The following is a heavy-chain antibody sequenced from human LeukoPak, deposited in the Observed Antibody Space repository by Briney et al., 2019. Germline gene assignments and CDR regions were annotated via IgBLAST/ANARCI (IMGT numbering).Heavy chain of an antibody. CDR3: AKGEAYCGGDCYPD. Sequence: AGGSLRLSCAASGFTFSSYEMNWVRQAPGKGLEWVSYISSSGSTIYYADSVKGRFTISRDSSKNTLYLQMKSLRAEDTAVYYCAKGEAYCGGDCYPDWGQGTLVTVSS. CDR1: GFTFSSYE. J-gene: IGHJ4*02. V-gene: IGHV3-48*03. CDR2: ISSSGSTI. D-gene: IGHD2-21*02.